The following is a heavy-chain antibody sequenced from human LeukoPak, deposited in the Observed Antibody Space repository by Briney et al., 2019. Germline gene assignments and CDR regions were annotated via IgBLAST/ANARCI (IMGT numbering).Heavy chain of an antibody. D-gene: IGHD1-26*01. V-gene: IGHV4-34*01. CDR3: ARSLRVGATDY. Sequence: PSETLSLACAVYGGSFSGYYWSWIRQPPGKGLEWIGEINHSGSTNYNPSLKSRVTISVDTSKNQFSLKLSSVTAADTAVYYCARSLRVGATDYWGQGTLVTVSS. J-gene: IGHJ4*02. CDR1: GGSFSGYY. CDR2: INHSGST.